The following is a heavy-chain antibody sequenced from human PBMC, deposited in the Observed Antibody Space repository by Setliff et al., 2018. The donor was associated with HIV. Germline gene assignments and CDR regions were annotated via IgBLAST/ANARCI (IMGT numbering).Heavy chain of an antibody. CDR3: ARDSNAPYFQH. V-gene: IGHV1-69*13. CDR2: IIPIFGIP. D-gene: IGHD1-1*01. J-gene: IGHJ1*01. CDR1: GGTFSTYA. Sequence: SVKVSCKASGGTFSTYAVSXVRQAPGQGLEWMGGIIPIFGIPNYAQNFQGRVTITADESTSTAYMELNSVTAADTAVYYCARDSNAPYFQHWGQGTLVTVSS.